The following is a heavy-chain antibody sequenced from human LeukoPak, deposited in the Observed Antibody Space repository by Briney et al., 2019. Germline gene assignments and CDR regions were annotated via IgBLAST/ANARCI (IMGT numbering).Heavy chain of an antibody. D-gene: IGHD2-15*01. CDR1: GFTFSDYS. V-gene: IGHV3-30*02. CDR3: AKVRYCSGVNCYPDDN. J-gene: IGHJ4*02. CDR2: IWYDGNNK. Sequence: PGGSLRLSCPASGFTFSDYSMHWVRQAPGKGLNWVAFIWYDGNNKYYADSVKGRFTISRDNSKNMVYLEMNSLSTEDTAVYYCAKVRYCSGVNCYPDDNWGQGTLVTVSS.